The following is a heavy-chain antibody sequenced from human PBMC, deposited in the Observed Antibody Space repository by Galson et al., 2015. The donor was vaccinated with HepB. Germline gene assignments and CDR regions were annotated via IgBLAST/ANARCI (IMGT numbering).Heavy chain of an antibody. D-gene: IGHD3-3*01. J-gene: IGHJ4*02. CDR1: GFTFSSYG. CDR2: ISYDGSNK. Sequence: LRLSCAASGFTFSSYGMHWVRQAPGKGLEWVAVISYDGSNKYYADSVKGRFTISRDNSKNTLYLQMNSLRAEDTAVYYCAKGSLLEWLSSLIDYWGQGTLVTVSS. V-gene: IGHV3-30*18. CDR3: AKGSLLEWLSSLIDY.